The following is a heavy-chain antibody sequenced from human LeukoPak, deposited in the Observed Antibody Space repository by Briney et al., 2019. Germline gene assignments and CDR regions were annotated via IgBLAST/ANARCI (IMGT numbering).Heavy chain of an antibody. D-gene: IGHD1-26*01. J-gene: IGHJ5*02. V-gene: IGHV1-24*01. CDR1: GYTLTELS. CDR2: FDPDDGET. CDR3: ATGSYGSSWFDP. Sequence: ASVKVSCKVSGYTLTELSMQWVRQAPGKGLEWMGGFDPDDGETIYAQKFQGRVTMTEDTSTDTAYMELSSHRSEDTAVYYCATGSYGSSWFDPWGQGTLVTVSS.